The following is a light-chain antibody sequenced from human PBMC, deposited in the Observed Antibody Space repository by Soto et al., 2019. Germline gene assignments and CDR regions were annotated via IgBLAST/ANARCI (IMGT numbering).Light chain of an antibody. CDR2: AAS. CDR3: QQFGSSPGFT. Sequence: EIVLTQSPGTLSLSPGESATLSCRASQSINHRYFAWYQQNPGQAPRLLSYAASSRATGIPDRFSGSGSGTYFTITISRLEPADFAVYYYQQFGSSPGFTCGPGTKVDIK. J-gene: IGKJ3*01. V-gene: IGKV3-20*01. CDR1: QSINHRY.